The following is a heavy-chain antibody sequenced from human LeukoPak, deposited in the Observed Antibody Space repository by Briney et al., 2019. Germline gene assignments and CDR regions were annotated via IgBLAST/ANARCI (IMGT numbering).Heavy chain of an antibody. J-gene: IGHJ1*01. Sequence: SGTLSLTCAVYGGSFSGYYWSWIRQPPGKGLEWIGYIYYSGSTNYNPSLKSRVTISVDTSKNQFSLKLSSVTAADTAVYYCARGDGYSSSWYSLTAEYFQHWGQGTLVTVSS. V-gene: IGHV4-59*12. CDR3: ARGDGYSSSWYSLTAEYFQH. CDR2: IYYSGST. CDR1: GGSFSGYY. D-gene: IGHD6-13*01.